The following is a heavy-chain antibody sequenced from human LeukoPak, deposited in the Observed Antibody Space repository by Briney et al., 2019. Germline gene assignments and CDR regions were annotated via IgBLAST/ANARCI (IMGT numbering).Heavy chain of an antibody. D-gene: IGHD2-2*01. Sequence: GGPLRLSCAASGFTVSSNYMSWVRQAPGKGLEWVSVIYSGGSTYYADSVKGRFTISRDNSKNTLYLQMNSLRAEDTAVYYCARDYCSSTSCPLGYWGQGTLVTVSS. J-gene: IGHJ4*02. CDR1: GFTVSSNY. CDR2: IYSGGST. CDR3: ARDYCSSTSCPLGY. V-gene: IGHV3-53*01.